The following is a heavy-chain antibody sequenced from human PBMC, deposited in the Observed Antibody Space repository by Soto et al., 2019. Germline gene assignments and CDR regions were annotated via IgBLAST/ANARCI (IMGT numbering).Heavy chain of an antibody. CDR2: ISHDGSNK. J-gene: IGHJ4*02. CDR3: ARDVGLVTATFDY. V-gene: IGHV3-30-3*01. D-gene: IGHD2-21*02. CDR1: GFTFSSYA. Sequence: PGGSLRLSCAASGFTFSSYAMHWVRQAPGKGLEWVAVISHDGSNKYYADSVKGRFTISRDNSKNTLYLQMNSLRAEDTAVYYCARDVGLVTATFDYWGQGTLVTVSS.